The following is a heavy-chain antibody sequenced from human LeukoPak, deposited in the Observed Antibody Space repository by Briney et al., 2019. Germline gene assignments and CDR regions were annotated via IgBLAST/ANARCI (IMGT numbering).Heavy chain of an antibody. V-gene: IGHV4-34*01. CDR2: INHSGST. D-gene: IGHD3-10*01. J-gene: IGHJ5*02. CDR1: GGSFSGYY. CDR3: ARGRKPNPRITMVRGVTYNWFDP. Sequence: SETLSLTCAVYGGSFSGYYWSWTRQPPGKGLEWIGEINHSGSTNYNPSLKSRVTISVDTSKNQFSLKLSSVTAADTAVYYCARGRKPNPRITMVRGVTYNWFDPWGQGTLVTVSS.